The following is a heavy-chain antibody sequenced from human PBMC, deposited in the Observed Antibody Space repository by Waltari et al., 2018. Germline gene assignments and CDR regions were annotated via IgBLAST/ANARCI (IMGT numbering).Heavy chain of an antibody. CDR1: GDSISSSGYF. CDR3: ARFSKSANWFDP. D-gene: IGHD3-3*02. Sequence: QLQLQESGPALVKPSETLSLTCTVSGDSISSSGYFWGWIRQSPGKGLEWIGSIYYTGSTYYNPPLMSRVTISADTSKNQFSLNLSSVTAADTAVFYCARFSKSANWFDPWGQGTLVTVAS. V-gene: IGHV4-39*01. CDR2: IYYTGST. J-gene: IGHJ5*02.